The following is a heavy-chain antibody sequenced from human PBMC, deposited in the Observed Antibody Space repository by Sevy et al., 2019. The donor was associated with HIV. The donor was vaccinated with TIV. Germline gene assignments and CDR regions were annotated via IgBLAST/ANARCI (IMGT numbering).Heavy chain of an antibody. Sequence: SETLSLTCAVYGGSFSGYYWSWIRHPPGKGLEWIGEINHSGGTNYNPSLKSRVTISVDTSKNQFSLKLNSVTAADTAVFYCARQCPGSGCSHAFDIWGQGTLVTVSS. CDR2: INHSGGT. J-gene: IGHJ3*02. D-gene: IGHD2-15*01. CDR3: ARQCPGSGCSHAFDI. CDR1: GGSFSGYY. V-gene: IGHV4-34*01.